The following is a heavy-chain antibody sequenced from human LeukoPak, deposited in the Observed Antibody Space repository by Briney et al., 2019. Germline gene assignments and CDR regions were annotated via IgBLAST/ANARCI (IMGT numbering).Heavy chain of an antibody. CDR3: ARRSRYCSGGSCYLEGVDY. CDR1: GFTFSSYA. J-gene: IGHJ4*02. Sequence: GGSLRLSCAASGFTFSSYAMHWVRQAPGKGLEWVAVTSYDGSNKYYADSVKGRFTISRDNSKNTLYLQMNSLRAEDTAVYYCARRSRYCSGGSCYLEGVDYWGQGTLVTVSS. D-gene: IGHD2-15*01. CDR2: TSYDGSNK. V-gene: IGHV3-30*04.